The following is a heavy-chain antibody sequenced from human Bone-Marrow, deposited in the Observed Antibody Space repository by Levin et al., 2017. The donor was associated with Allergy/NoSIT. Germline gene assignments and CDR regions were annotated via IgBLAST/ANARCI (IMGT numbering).Heavy chain of an antibody. CDR1: GFSLSTSGMC. CDR2: IDWDNTK. J-gene: IGHJ4*02. CDR3: AQMDPRRWLALTN. D-gene: IGHD6-19*01. V-gene: IGHV2-70*01. Sequence: SGPTLVKATQTLTLTCTFSGFSLSTSGMCLSWIRQPPGKALEWLALIDWDNTKYYNTSLKTRLTISKDTPKNQVVLTMTDMDPVDTGTYYCAQMDPRRWLALTNWGQGTQVTVSS.